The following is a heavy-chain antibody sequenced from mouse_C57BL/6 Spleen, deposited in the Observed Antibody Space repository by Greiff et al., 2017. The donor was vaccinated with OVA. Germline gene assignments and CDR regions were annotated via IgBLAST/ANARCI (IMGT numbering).Heavy chain of an antibody. J-gene: IGHJ2*01. CDR3: AREDYDGYYVGY. V-gene: IGHV5-17*01. CDR1: GFTFSDYG. Sequence: EVMLVESGGGSVKPGGSLKLSCAASGFTFSDYGMHWVRQAPEKGLEWVAYISSGSSTIYYADTVKGRFTISRDNAKNTLFLQMTSLRSEDTAMYYCAREDYDGYYVGYWGQGTTLTVSS. D-gene: IGHD2-3*01. CDR2: ISSGSSTI.